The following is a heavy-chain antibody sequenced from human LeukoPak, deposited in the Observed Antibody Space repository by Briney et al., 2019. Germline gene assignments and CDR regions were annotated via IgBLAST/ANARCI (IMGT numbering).Heavy chain of an antibody. Sequence: SETLSLTCTVSGGSISRSSYYWGWIRQPPGKGLEWIGSIYYSGSTYYNPSLKSRVTISVDTSKNQFSLKLSSVTAADTAVYYCARRGWYSNWFDPWGQGTLVTVSS. CDR2: IYYSGST. J-gene: IGHJ5*02. CDR1: GGSISRSSYY. D-gene: IGHD6-19*01. V-gene: IGHV4-39*01. CDR3: ARRGWYSNWFDP.